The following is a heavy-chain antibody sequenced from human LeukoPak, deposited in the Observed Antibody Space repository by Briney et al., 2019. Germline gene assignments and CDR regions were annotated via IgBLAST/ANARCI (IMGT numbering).Heavy chain of an antibody. CDR1: GGSISSYY. Sequence: SETLSLTCTVSGGSISSYYWSWIRQPPGKGLEWIGNIYYSGSANHNPSLKSRVTISRDTSKNQFSLKLTSVTTADTAVYYCARTPFIAAAGLFDYWGQGTLVTVSS. CDR3: ARTPFIAAAGLFDY. CDR2: IYYSGSA. D-gene: IGHD6-13*01. V-gene: IGHV4-59*01. J-gene: IGHJ4*02.